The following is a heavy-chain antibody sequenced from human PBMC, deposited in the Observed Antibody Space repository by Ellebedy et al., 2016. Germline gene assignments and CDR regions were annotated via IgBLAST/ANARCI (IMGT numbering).Heavy chain of an antibody. Sequence: GESLKISXAASGFIFSSYVMSWVRQSPGKGLEWVSTISGSGDSTYYADSVKGRFTISRDNSKNTLYLQMDSLTAEDTAVYYCAKPLLWFAESDYFDSWGQGTLVTVSS. J-gene: IGHJ4*02. CDR2: ISGSGDST. D-gene: IGHD3-10*01. CDR3: AKPLLWFAESDYFDS. CDR1: GFIFSSYV. V-gene: IGHV3-23*01.